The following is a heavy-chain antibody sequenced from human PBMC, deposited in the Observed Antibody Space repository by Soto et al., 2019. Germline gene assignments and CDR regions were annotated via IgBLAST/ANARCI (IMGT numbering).Heavy chain of an antibody. J-gene: IGHJ4*02. CDR2: ISAYKGNT. CDR1: GYTFTSYG. Sequence: ASVQVSCKASGYTFTSYGISWVRQAPGQGLEWMGWISAYKGNTNYAQKLQGRVTMTTDTSTSTAYMELRSLRSDDTAVYYCARDRIAAAGIGIDYWGQGTLVTVSS. V-gene: IGHV1-18*01. CDR3: ARDRIAAAGIGIDY. D-gene: IGHD6-13*01.